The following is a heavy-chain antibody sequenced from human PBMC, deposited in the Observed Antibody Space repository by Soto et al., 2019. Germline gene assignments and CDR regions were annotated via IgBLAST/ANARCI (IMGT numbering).Heavy chain of an antibody. Sequence: VQLLESGGGLVQPGGSLRLACEVYGFTFSSYAMSWVRQSPGKGLEWVAVISGTGVSSQYADSVKGRFTISRDNSKNTLTLQMNSLRAEDTAVYYCAKPRLVAGLIKYVDFASWGQGTLVTVSS. J-gene: IGHJ4*02. V-gene: IGHV3-23*01. CDR3: AKPRLVAGLIKYVDFAS. D-gene: IGHD6-19*01. CDR1: GFTFSSYA. CDR2: ISGTGVSS.